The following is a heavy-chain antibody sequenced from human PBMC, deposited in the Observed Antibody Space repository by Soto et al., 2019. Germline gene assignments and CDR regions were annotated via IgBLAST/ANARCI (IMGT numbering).Heavy chain of an antibody. CDR2: IWYDGSNK. CDR3: ARGKYCSGGSCYSWSSVVYNWFDP. D-gene: IGHD2-15*01. CDR1: GFTFSSYG. J-gene: IGHJ5*02. Sequence: PGGPLRLSCAASGFTFSSYGMHWVRQSPGKGLERVAVIWYDGSNKYYADSVKGRFTISRDNSKNTLYLQMNSLRAEDTAVYYCARGKYCSGGSCYSWSSVVYNWFDPWGQGTLVTVSS. V-gene: IGHV3-33*01.